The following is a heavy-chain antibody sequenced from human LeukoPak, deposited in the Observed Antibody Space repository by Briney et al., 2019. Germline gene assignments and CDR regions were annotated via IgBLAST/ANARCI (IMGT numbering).Heavy chain of an antibody. CDR3: ASTGIVATFPYGVDV. CDR2: ISAYNGNT. D-gene: IGHD5-12*01. J-gene: IGHJ6*02. Sequence: ASVKVSCKASGYTFTSYGISWVRQAPGQGLEWMGWISAYNGNTNYAQKLQGRVTMTTDTSTSTAYMELRSLRSDDTAVYYCASTGIVATFPYGVDVWGQGTTVTVSS. CDR1: GYTFTSYG. V-gene: IGHV1-18*01.